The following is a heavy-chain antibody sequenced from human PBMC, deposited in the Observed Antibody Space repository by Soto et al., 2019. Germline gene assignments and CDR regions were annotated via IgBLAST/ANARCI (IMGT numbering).Heavy chain of an antibody. CDR1: VGSISSGVYY. CDR2: IYYSGST. Sequence: SATLSLTCTVCVGSISSGVYYWSWIGQLPGKGLERIAYIYYSGSTYYNPSLKSRVTISLDTSMNQFSLKLSSVSAADTAVYYSASLLMGGKNWFDPWGQGTLVTVS. J-gene: IGHJ5*02. V-gene: IGHV4-31*03. CDR3: ASLLMGGKNWFDP. D-gene: IGHD3-16*01.